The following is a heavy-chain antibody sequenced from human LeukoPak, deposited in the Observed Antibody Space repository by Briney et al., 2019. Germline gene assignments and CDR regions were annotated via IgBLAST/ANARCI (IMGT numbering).Heavy chain of an antibody. CDR3: ASGGYYDSSGYYYYYGMDV. CDR2: IIPIFGTA. CDR1: GYTFTSYG. V-gene: IGHV1-69*13. D-gene: IGHD3-22*01. Sequence: SVKVSCKASGYTFTSYGISWVRQAPGQGLEWMGGIIPIFGTANYAQKFQGRVTITADESTSTAYMELSSLRSEDTAVYYCASGGYYDSSGYYYYYGMDVWGQGTTVTVSS. J-gene: IGHJ6*02.